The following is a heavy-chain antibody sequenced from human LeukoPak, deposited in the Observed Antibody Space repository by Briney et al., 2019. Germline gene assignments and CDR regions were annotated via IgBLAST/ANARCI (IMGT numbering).Heavy chain of an antibody. D-gene: IGHD3-22*01. CDR1: GGSISSGDYF. J-gene: IGHJ4*02. CDR3: ARSSPAYDSSGFPLAGAPATFDS. V-gene: IGHV4-30-4*01. Sequence: SQTLSLTCSVSGGSISSGDYFWSWIRQPPGKGLEWIGYIYHSGSTYYSPSLKSRVVVSVDTSKDQFSLNLTSVTAADTAVYFCARSSPAYDSSGFPLAGAPATFDSWGQGTLVTVFS. CDR2: IYHSGST.